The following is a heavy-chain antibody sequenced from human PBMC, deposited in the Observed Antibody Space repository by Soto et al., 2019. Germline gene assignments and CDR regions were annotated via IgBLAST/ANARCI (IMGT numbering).Heavy chain of an antibody. J-gene: IGHJ4*02. CDR3: ARQRTTVVTQAYFDH. CDR1: GESISSSSYY. V-gene: IGHV4-39*01. CDR2: IYYN. D-gene: IGHD2-21*02. Sequence: SAPLSLTCIVSGESISSSSYYWGWIRQPPGKGLEWIGSIYYNPSFKSRVTISIDTSKNQFSLKLSSVTATDTAVYYCARQRTTVVTQAYFDHWGQGALVTVSS.